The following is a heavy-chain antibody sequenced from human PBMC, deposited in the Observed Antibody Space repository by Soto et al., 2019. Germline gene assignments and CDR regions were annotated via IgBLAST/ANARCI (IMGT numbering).Heavy chain of an antibody. CDR1: GFTFSSYG. J-gene: IGHJ4*02. D-gene: IGHD2-15*01. V-gene: IGHV3-33*01. CDR3: ARDERYCSGGSCYGLFGY. CDR2: IWYDGSNK. Sequence: GGSLRLPCAASGFTFSSYGMHWVRQAPGKGLEWVAVIWYDGSNKYYADSVKGRFTISRDNSKNTLYLQMNSLRAEDTAVYYCARDERYCSGGSCYGLFGYWGQGTLVTVSS.